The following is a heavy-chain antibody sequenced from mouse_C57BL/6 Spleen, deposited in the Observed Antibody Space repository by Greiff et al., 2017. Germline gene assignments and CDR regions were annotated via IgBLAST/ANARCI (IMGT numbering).Heavy chain of an antibody. CDR3: ARYRYAMDY. Sequence: QVQLKQSGAELVKPGASVKMSCKASGYTFTSYWITWVKQRPGQGLEWIGDIYPGSGSTNYNEKFKSKATLTVDTSSSTAYMQLSSLTSEDSAVYYCARYRYAMDYWGQGTSVTVSS. CDR2: IYPGSGST. CDR1: GYTFTSYW. V-gene: IGHV1-55*01. J-gene: IGHJ4*01.